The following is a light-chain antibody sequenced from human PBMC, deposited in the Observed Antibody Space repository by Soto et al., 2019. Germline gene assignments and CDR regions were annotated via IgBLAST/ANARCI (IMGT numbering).Light chain of an antibody. J-gene: IGLJ1*01. CDR2: TND. CDR3: AAWDGSLNVYV. Sequence: QSVLTQPPSASGTPGQRVNISCSGSSSSIGSNSVNWYQQLPRTAPKVLIYTNDQRPSGVPDRFSGSKSGTSASLAISGLQSEDEADYYCAAWDGSLNVYVFGTGTKVTVL. V-gene: IGLV1-44*01. CDR1: SSSIGSNS.